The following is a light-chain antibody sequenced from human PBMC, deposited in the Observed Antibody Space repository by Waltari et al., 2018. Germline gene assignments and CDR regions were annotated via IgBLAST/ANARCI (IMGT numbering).Light chain of an antibody. Sequence: QSALTQPASVSGSPGQSITISCTGTSSDVGLYNYVSWFQQHPGKAPKLMIYEVSNRPSGVSNRFSGSKSGNTASLTISGLRAEDEADYYCSSYASSSPPVVFGGGTKLTVL. CDR3: SSYASSSPPVV. CDR2: EVS. V-gene: IGLV2-14*01. CDR1: SSDVGLYNY. J-gene: IGLJ2*01.